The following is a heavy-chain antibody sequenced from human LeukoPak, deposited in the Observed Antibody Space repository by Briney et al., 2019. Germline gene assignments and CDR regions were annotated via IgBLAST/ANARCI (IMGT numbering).Heavy chain of an antibody. CDR1: GGSITSYH. D-gene: IGHD1-26*01. CDR2: IYYSGST. Sequence: PSETLSLTCTVSGGSITSYHYSWIRHPPGKGLEWIGYIYYSGSTNYNPSLKSRVTISVDTSKNQFSLKLSSVTAADTAEYYCARGGSGTYYHYWGQGTLVTVSS. J-gene: IGHJ4*02. CDR3: ARGGSGTYYHY. V-gene: IGHV4-59*01.